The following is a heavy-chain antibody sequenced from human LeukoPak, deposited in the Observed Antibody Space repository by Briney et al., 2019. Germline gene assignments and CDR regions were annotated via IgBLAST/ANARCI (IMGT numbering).Heavy chain of an antibody. D-gene: IGHD3-10*01. CDR1: GFTFSSYE. V-gene: IGHV3-48*03. Sequence: XGSLRLSCTASGFTFSSYEMNWVRQAPGKGLEWVSYISSSGSTIYYADSVKGRFTISRDNAKNSLYLQMNSLRAEDTAVYYCARSXYYGSGSDQYYYGMDVWGRGTTVTVS. CDR2: ISSSGSTI. CDR3: ARSXYYGSGSDQYYYGMDV. J-gene: IGHJ6*02.